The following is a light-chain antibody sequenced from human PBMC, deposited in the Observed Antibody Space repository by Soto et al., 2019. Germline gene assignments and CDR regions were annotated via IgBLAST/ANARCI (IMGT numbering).Light chain of an antibody. Sequence: NFMLTQSHSVSESPGKTVTISCTRSSGIIASNFVQWYQQRPGSAPTTVIYEDAQRPSGVPDRFSGSIDSSSNSASLTISGLRAEDEADYYCQSYDSSNRVFGGGTKLTVL. CDR3: QSYDSSNRV. V-gene: IGLV6-57*04. J-gene: IGLJ2*01. CDR1: SGIIASNF. CDR2: EDA.